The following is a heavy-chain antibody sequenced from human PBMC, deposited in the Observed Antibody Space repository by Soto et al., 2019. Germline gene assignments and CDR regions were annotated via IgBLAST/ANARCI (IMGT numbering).Heavy chain of an antibody. D-gene: IGHD3-10*01. CDR2: ISAYNGNT. V-gene: IGHV1-18*01. CDR3: ARDHGMVRGVIPFDY. CDR1: GYTFTSYG. J-gene: IGHJ4*02. Sequence: ASVKVSCKASGYTFTSYGISWVRQAPGQGLEWMGWISAYNGNTNYAQKLQGRVTMTTDTSTSTAYMELRSLRSDDTAVYYCARDHGMVRGVIPFDYWGQGTLVTVSS.